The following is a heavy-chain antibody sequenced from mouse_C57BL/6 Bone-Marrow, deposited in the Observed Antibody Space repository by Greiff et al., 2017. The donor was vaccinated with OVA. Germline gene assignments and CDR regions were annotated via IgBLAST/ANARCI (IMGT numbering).Heavy chain of an antibody. CDR1: GYTFTDYY. CDR3: ARGDYGGSYAMDY. J-gene: IGHJ4*01. Sequence: EVQLQQSGPVLVKPGASVKMSCKASGYTFTDYYMNWVKQSHGKSLEWIGVINPYNGGTSYNQKFKGKATLTVDKASSTAYMELNSLTSEDSAVYYCARGDYGGSYAMDYWGQGTSVTVSS. D-gene: IGHD1-2*01. V-gene: IGHV1-19*01. CDR2: INPYNGGT.